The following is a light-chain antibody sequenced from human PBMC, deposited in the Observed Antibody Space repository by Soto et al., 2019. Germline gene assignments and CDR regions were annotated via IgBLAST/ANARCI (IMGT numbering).Light chain of an antibody. CDR1: QSVSSNY. CDR2: GAS. Sequence: IVMTHSPGTLSLSPWERATLSCRASQSVSSNYFAWYQQKPGQAPRLLIYGASSRATGIPDTFSGGGSGTDFTLTISRLEPEDFAVYYCQQYGSSPWTFGQGTKVDIK. J-gene: IGKJ1*01. V-gene: IGKV3-20*01. CDR3: QQYGSSPWT.